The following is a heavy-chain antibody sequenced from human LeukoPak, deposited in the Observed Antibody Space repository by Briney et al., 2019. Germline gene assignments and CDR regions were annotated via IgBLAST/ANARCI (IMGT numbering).Heavy chain of an antibody. CDR3: AKDSSSAWFDP. CDR2: ISGSGVST. CDR1: GFTFSIYA. J-gene: IGHJ5*02. D-gene: IGHD6-6*01. V-gene: IGHV3-23*01. Sequence: GGSLRLSCAASGFTFSIYAMNWVRQAPGKGLEWVSTISGSGVSTWDADSVKGRFTISRDNSKNTLYLQINSLRAEDTALYYCAKDSSSAWFDPRGQGTLVTVSS.